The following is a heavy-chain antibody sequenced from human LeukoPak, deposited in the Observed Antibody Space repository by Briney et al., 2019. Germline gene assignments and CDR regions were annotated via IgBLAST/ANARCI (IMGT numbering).Heavy chain of an antibody. CDR2: IYYSGST. V-gene: IGHV4-30-4*08. CDR3: ARRPAGYYYMDV. CDR1: GGSISSGDYY. Sequence: PSETLSLTCTVSGGSISSGDYYWSWIRQPPGKGLEWIGYIYYSGSTYYNPSLKSRVTISVDTSKNQFSLKLSSVTAADTAVYYCARRPAGYYYMDVWGKGTTVTVS. D-gene: IGHD6-6*01. J-gene: IGHJ6*03.